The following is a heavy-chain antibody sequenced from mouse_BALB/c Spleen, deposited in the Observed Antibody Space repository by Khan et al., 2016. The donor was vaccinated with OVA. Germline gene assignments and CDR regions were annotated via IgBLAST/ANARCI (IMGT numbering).Heavy chain of an antibody. D-gene: IGHD2-10*01. Sequence: QIQLVQSGPELKKPGETVKISCKASGYTFTNYGMNWVKQSPGKALKWMGWINTYTGEPTYADDFKGRFAFSLETSATTAYLQINNLKNEDTATYYCARPPYFGYTLDYWGQGTSVTVSS. V-gene: IGHV9-3-1*01. CDR1: GYTFTNYG. CDR2: INTYTGEP. J-gene: IGHJ4*01. CDR3: ARPPYFGYTLDY.